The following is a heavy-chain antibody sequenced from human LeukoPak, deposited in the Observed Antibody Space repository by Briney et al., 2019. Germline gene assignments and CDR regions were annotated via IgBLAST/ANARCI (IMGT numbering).Heavy chain of an antibody. V-gene: IGHV4-39*07. CDR2: VYYGGST. CDR3: ARAYCSGGGCYHSRGWFDP. Sequence: PSGTLSLTCTVSGGSISSSSYYWGWIRQPPGKGLEWIGSVYYGGSTSYTPSLKSRVTISVDTSKNQFSLKLSSVIAADTAVYYCARAYCSGGGCYHSRGWFDPWGQGTLVTVSS. J-gene: IGHJ5*02. D-gene: IGHD2-15*01. CDR1: GGSISSSSYY.